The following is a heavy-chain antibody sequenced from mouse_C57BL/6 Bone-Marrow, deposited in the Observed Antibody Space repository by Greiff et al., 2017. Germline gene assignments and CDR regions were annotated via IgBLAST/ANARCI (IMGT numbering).Heavy chain of an antibody. CDR1: GYTFTSYW. CDR3: ARWEYGGY. CDR2: IDPSDSYT. Sequence: VQLQQPGAELVMPGASVKLSCKASGYTFTSYWMHWVKQRPGQGLEWIGEIDPSDSYTNYNQKFKGKSTLTVDKSSSTAYMQLSSLTSEDSAVYYCARWEYGGYWGQGTTLTVSS. V-gene: IGHV1-69*01. J-gene: IGHJ2*01. D-gene: IGHD5-2*01.